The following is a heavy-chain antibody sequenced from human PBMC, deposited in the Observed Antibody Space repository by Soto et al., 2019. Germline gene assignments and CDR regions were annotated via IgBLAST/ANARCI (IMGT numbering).Heavy chain of an antibody. CDR1: GGSISSGGYY. D-gene: IGHD7-27*01. V-gene: IGHV4-31*03. CDR3: ARVWGMTPDY. Sequence: QVQLQESGPGLVKPSQTLSLTCTVSGGSISSGGYYWSWIRQHPGKGLEWIGHFYYSGSTYYNPSLXXRVTMSVDTSQTQFSLKLSSVTAADTAMYYCARVWGMTPDYWGQGTLVTVSS. J-gene: IGHJ4*02. CDR2: FYYSGST.